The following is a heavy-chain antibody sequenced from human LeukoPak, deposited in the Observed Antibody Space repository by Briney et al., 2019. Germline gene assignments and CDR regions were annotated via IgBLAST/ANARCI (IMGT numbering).Heavy chain of an antibody. CDR2: INSDGSSI. Sequence: PGGSLRLSCAASGFTFSSYWMHWVRQAPGRGLVWASRINSDGSSISYADSVKGRFTISRDNAKNTLYLQMNSLRAEDTAVYYCARVFYISPYYDSSGYYAGWGQGTLVTVSS. J-gene: IGHJ4*02. CDR1: GFTFSSYW. CDR3: ARVFYISPYYDSSGYYAG. V-gene: IGHV3-74*01. D-gene: IGHD3-22*01.